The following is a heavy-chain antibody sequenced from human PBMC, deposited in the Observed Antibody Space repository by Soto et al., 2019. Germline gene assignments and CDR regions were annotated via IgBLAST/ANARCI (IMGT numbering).Heavy chain of an antibody. CDR1: GGSISSYY. CDR3: VRESGFTSWYDY. D-gene: IGHD6-13*01. CDR2: IYFRRST. V-gene: IGHV4-59*01. J-gene: IGHJ4*02. Sequence: SETLSLTCTISGGSISSYYWSWIRQPPGKGLEWIGYIYFRRSTNYSPSLKSRVTISVDTSKNQFSLKLNSATAADTAMYYCVRESGFTSWYDYWGQETLVTVSS.